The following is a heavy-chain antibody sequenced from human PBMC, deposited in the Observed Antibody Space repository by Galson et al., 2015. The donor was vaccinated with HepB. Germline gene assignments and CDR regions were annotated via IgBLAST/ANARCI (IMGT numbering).Heavy chain of an antibody. CDR2: RYYSGST. J-gene: IGHJ4*02. CDR3: ARGVGYCITTSCYNFDS. V-gene: IGHV4-61*01. D-gene: IGHD2-2*03. CDR1: GGSVSSGTYF. Sequence: TLSLTCTVSGGSVSSGTYFWSWIRQPPGKGLEWIGYRYYSGSTNYNPSLKSRVTISLDTSSNQLSLRLNSVTAADTAAYYCARGVGYCITTSCYNFDSLGQGTLVTVSS.